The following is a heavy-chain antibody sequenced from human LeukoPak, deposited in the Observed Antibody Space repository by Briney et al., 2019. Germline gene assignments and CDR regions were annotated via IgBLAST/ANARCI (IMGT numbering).Heavy chain of an antibody. CDR2: IYYSGST. CDR1: GGSISSYY. CDR3: ARGHGYSGYDYLDY. V-gene: IGHV4-59*01. J-gene: IGHJ4*02. D-gene: IGHD5-12*01. Sequence: SETLSLTCTVSGGSISSYYWSWIRQPPGKGLEWIGYIYYSGSTNYSPSLKSRVTISVDTSKNQFSLKLSSVTAADTAVYYCARGHGYSGYDYLDYWGQGTLVTVSS.